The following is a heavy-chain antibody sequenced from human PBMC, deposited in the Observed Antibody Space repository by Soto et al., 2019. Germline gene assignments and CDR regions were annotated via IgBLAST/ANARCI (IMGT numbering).Heavy chain of an antibody. CDR3: TRAAWFPYLSFY. Sequence: GGSLRLSCAASGFTFSRFELHWVRQAPGKGLEWISYISSSGSTAYYAPSVEGRFTISRDNANNSVYLQMDSLRAEDTALYYCTRAAWFPYLSFYWGQGALVTVSS. CDR1: GFTFSRFE. V-gene: IGHV3-48*03. D-gene: IGHD3-10*01. J-gene: IGHJ4*02. CDR2: ISSSGSTA.